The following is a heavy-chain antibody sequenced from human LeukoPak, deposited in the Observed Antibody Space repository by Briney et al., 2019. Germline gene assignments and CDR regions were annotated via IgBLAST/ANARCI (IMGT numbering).Heavy chain of an antibody. CDR1: GYSFTSYW. J-gene: IGHJ4*02. D-gene: IGHD4-11*01. CDR3: ARRYPYSIHGDYFHY. CDR2: FYPGDCDT. Sequence: GESLKIPCKGSGYSFTSYWIGWVRQMPGKGLEWMGIFYPGDCDTSYSPSFQGQVTVSADKSISTAYLQWSSLKASATTRYYCARRYPYSIHGDYFHYGGQGTLVTVSS. V-gene: IGHV5-51*01.